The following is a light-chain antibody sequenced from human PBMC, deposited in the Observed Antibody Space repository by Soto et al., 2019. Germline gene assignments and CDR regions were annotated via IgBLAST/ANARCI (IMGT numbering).Light chain of an antibody. Sequence: DIQLTQSPSTLAASVGDRVTMTCRASQPINKWLAWYQQKPGKAPDLLISDASTLESGVPSRFRGSGSGTEFTLIISSLQTEDVATYYCQQSYSTLYTFGQGTKLEIK. J-gene: IGKJ2*01. V-gene: IGKV1-5*01. CDR1: QPINKW. CDR3: QQSYSTLYT. CDR2: DAS.